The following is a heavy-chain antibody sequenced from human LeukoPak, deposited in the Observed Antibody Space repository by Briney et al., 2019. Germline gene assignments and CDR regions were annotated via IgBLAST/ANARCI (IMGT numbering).Heavy chain of an antibody. CDR1: GGSISTYY. CDR3: ARVYYSNSYDYWYFDL. J-gene: IGHJ2*01. V-gene: IGHV4-59*01. D-gene: IGHD6-13*01. Sequence: PSETLSLTCAVSGGSISTYYWSWIRQPPGKGLEWIGYIFYSGSTNYNPSLKSRVTISVDTSKNQFSLKLSSVTAADTAVYYCARVYYSNSYDYWYFDLWGRGTLVTVSS. CDR2: IFYSGST.